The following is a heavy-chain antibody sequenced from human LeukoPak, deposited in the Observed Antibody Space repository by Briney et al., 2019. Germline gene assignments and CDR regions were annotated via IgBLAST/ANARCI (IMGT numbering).Heavy chain of an antibody. Sequence: GGSLRLSCVASGFTVSTNYMSWVRQAPGKGLEWVSLIYSGGGTYYADSVKGRFTISRDNSRNTLYLQMNSLRVDDTAVYYCARGFRSVTTWGYFDYWGQGALVTVSS. CDR2: IYSGGGT. J-gene: IGHJ4*02. CDR1: GFTVSTNY. D-gene: IGHD4-17*01. CDR3: ARGFRSVTTWGYFDY. V-gene: IGHV3-66*01.